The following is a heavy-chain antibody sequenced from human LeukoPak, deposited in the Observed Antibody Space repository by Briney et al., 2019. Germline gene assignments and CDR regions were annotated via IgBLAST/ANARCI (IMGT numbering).Heavy chain of an antibody. CDR1: GFTFSGYW. V-gene: IGHV3-74*01. J-gene: IGHJ6*03. D-gene: IGHD6-6*01. Sequence: PGGSLRLSCAASGFTFSGYWMHWVRQAPGKGLVWVSRINTDGISTTYADSVKGRFTISRDNAKSTLYLQMNSLRAEDTAVYFCARGRGPTSFYYMDVWGKGTTVTVSS. CDR3: ARGRGPTSFYYMDV. CDR2: INTDGIST.